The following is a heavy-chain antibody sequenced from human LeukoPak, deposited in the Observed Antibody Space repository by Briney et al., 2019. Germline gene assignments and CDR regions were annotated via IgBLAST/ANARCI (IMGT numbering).Heavy chain of an antibody. CDR1: GFNFSNYW. Sequence: GGSLRLSCAGSGFNFSNYWMSWVRQAPGKGLEWVAGISQDGREKYYVDSVKGRFTISRDNAKSSLYLQLNNVMAEDTAVYYCARDGGVIFGVVIMNYYYYVDVWGEGTTVTVSS. CDR2: ISQDGREK. V-gene: IGHV3-7*01. CDR3: ARDGGVIFGVVIMNYYYYVDV. D-gene: IGHD3-3*01. J-gene: IGHJ6*03.